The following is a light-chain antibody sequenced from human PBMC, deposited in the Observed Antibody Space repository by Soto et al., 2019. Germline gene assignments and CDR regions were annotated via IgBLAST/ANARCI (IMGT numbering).Light chain of an antibody. CDR3: QQRSNWPPLT. CDR1: QSVSSY. V-gene: IGKV3-11*01. Sequence: EIVMTQSPATLSVSPGERPTLSCSASQSVSSYLAWYQQKPGQAPRLLIYDASNRATGIPARFSGSGSGTDFTLTISSLEPEDFAVYYCQQRSNWPPLTFGGGTKV. CDR2: DAS. J-gene: IGKJ4*01.